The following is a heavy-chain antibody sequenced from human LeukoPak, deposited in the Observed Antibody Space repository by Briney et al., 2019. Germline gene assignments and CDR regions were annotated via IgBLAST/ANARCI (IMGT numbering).Heavy chain of an antibody. D-gene: IGHD4/OR15-4a*01. CDR1: GFTFSTYE. CDR2: ISSSGTVI. V-gene: IGHV3-48*03. CDR3: AREPTIPYFDY. Sequence: EGSLRLSCAASGFTFSTYEMNWVRQAPGKGLEWVSYISSSGTVIYYADSVKGRFTISRDNAKKSLYLQMNSLRAEDTAVYYCAREPTIPYFDYWGQGTLVTVPS. J-gene: IGHJ4*02.